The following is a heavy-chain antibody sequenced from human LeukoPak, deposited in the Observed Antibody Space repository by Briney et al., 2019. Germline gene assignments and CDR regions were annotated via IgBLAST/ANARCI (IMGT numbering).Heavy chain of an antibody. Sequence: GGSLRLSCAASGYTFSSYSINWVRQAPGKGLEWASSLSVRSNYIYYADSVRGRFRISRDDARDSLYLQMNSLGAEDTAVYYCVRLRRNSDTTGFYYYYDFWGQGTLVTVSS. CDR3: VRLRRNSDTTGFYYYYDF. D-gene: IGHD3-22*01. CDR2: LSVRSNYI. V-gene: IGHV3-21*01. CDR1: GYTFSSYS. J-gene: IGHJ4*02.